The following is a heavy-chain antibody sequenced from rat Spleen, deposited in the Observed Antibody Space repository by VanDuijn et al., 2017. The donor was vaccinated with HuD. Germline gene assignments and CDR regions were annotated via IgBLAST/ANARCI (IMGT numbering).Heavy chain of an antibody. J-gene: IGHJ1*01. Sequence: EVQLVESGGGLIQPGRSLKLSCAASGFTFSSFAMAWVRQAPTKGLEWVATISTGGGDTYYRDSVRGRFTISRNNAKNTLYLQMNSLRSEDTATYYCTRDPRDYYPYWYFDFWGPGTMVTVSS. CDR3: TRDPRDYYPYWYFDF. CDR2: ISTGGGDT. D-gene: IGHD1-1*01. CDR1: GFTFSSFA. V-gene: IGHV5S23*01.